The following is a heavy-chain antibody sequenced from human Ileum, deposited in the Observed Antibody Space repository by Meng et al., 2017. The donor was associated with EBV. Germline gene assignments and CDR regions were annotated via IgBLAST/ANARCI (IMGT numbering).Heavy chain of an antibody. D-gene: IGHD2-15*01. V-gene: IGHV1-3*01. Sequence: QHVQSGAYMKKPRASVEISCKASGYKFHDYTIQWLRQATGQMLEWLGWINPGIGSTYDSKTIRCRLTITMDTSASTVYIHLTGLTSEDTAVYYCAREEGGRFDSWGQGTLVTVSS. CDR3: AREEGGRFDS. J-gene: IGHJ4*02. CDR1: GYKFHDYT. CDR2: INPGIGST.